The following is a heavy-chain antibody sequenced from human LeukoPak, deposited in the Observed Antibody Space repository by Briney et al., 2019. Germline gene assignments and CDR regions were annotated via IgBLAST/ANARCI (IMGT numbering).Heavy chain of an antibody. D-gene: IGHD3-22*01. Sequence: GGSLRLSCAASGFTFSDHYMDWVRQAPGKGLEWVGRTRNKANSYTTEYAASVKGRFTISRDDSKNSLYLQMNSLKTEDTAVYYCAREYGSSGYYDYWGQGTLVTVSS. V-gene: IGHV3-72*01. J-gene: IGHJ4*02. CDR1: GFTFSDHY. CDR2: TRNKANSYTT. CDR3: AREYGSSGYYDY.